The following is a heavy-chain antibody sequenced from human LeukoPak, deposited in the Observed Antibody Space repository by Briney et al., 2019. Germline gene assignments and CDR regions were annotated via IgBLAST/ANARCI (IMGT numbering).Heavy chain of an antibody. V-gene: IGHV3-21*05. D-gene: IGHD2-21*01. CDR1: GFTFSRYA. CDR3: ARDTFHPGLIDS. Sequence: GGSLRLSCAASGFTFSRYAMNWVRQAPGKGLEWVSYINTDSSDIHYADSVKGRFTISRDNARNALYLQLSSLRAEDSAVYYCARDTFHPGLIDSWGQGTLVTVSS. J-gene: IGHJ4*02. CDR2: INTDSSDI.